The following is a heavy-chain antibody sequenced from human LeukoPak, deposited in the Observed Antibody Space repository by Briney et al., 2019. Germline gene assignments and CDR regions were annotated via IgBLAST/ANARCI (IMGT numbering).Heavy chain of an antibody. V-gene: IGHV3-23*01. D-gene: IGHD1-14*01. CDR1: GFTFSRYT. J-gene: IGHJ4*02. Sequence: GGSLRLSCVASGFTFSRYTMSWVRQAPGKGLEWVSGIYGGGSGSTFYAESVKGRFTISRDNSKNTLYLQMNSLRDEDTAIYYCAKDFTPDGIWDIDYWGRGTLITVSS. CDR2: IYGGGSGST. CDR3: AKDFTPDGIWDIDY.